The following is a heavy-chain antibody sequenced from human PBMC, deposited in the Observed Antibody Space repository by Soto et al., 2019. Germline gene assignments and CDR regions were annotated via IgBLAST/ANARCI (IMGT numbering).Heavy chain of an antibody. V-gene: IGHV4-34*01. CDR2: INHSGST. Sequence: SETLSLTCAVYGGSFSGYYWSWIRQPPGKGLEWIGEINHSGSTNYNPSLKSRVTISVDTSKNQFSLKLSSVTAADTAVYYCARQDGDYAHYWGQGTLVTVSS. CDR3: ARQDGDYAHY. D-gene: IGHD4-17*01. CDR1: GGSFSGYY. J-gene: IGHJ4*02.